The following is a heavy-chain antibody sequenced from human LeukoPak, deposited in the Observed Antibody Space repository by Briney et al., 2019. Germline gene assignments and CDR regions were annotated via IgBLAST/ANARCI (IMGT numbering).Heavy chain of an antibody. J-gene: IGHJ4*02. CDR2: INHSGST. Sequence: PSETLSLTCAVYGGSFSGYYWSWIRQPPGKGLEWIGEINHSGSTNYNPSLKSRVTISVDTSKNQFSLKLSSVTAADTAVYYCARGYDFSSGYYNDYWGQGTLVTVSS. CDR1: GGSFSGYY. V-gene: IGHV4-34*01. D-gene: IGHD3-3*01. CDR3: ARGYDFSSGYYNDY.